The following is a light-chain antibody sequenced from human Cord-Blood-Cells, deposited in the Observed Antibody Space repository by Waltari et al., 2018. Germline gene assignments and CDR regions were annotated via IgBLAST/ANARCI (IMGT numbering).Light chain of an antibody. Sequence: DIQMTQSPSSLSASVGDRVTSTCRASQSISSYLNWYQQKPGKAPKLLIYAASSLQIGVPSRFSGSGSGTDFTLTISSLQPEDFATYYCQQSYSTPPTFGGGTKVEIK. J-gene: IGKJ4*01. CDR2: AAS. CDR3: QQSYSTPPT. CDR1: QSISSY. V-gene: IGKV1-39*01.